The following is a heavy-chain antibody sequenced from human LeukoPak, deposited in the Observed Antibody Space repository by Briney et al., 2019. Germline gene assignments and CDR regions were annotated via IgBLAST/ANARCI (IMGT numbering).Heavy chain of an antibody. J-gene: IGHJ4*02. D-gene: IGHD2-2*02. CDR1: GFTFSSYA. V-gene: IGHV3-23*01. CDR3: AKDPRRPPSIVVVPAAISYFDY. CDR2: ISGSGGST. Sequence: GGSLRLSCAASGFTFSSYAMSWVRQAPGKGLEWVSAISGSGGSTYYADSVKGRFTISRDNSKNTLCLQMNSLRAEDTAVYYCAKDPRRPPSIVVVPAAISYFDYWGQGTLVTVSS.